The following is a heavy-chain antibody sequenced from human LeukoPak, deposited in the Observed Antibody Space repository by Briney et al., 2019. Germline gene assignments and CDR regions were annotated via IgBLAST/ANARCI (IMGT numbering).Heavy chain of an antibody. CDR3: ATDGAGFDT. CDR2: INIGGTNT. Sequence: GGSLRLSCAASGFTFNDYYMSWIRQAPGKGLEWLSYINIGGTNTHYADSVKGRFTISRDNAKKSLYLEMNNLRAEDTAVYYCATDGAGFDTWGQGALVTVA. CDR1: GFTFNDYY. V-gene: IGHV3-11*01. J-gene: IGHJ5*02.